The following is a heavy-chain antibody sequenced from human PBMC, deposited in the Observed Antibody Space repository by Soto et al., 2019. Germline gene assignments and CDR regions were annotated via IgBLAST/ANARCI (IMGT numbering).Heavy chain of an antibody. Sequence: ASVKVSCKASGYTFTSYAMQWVRQAPGQRLEWMGWINAGNGNTKYSQKFQGRVTITRDTSASTAYMELSSLRSEDTAVYYCAASGYSYGPGDWFDPWGQGTLVTVSS. CDR1: GYTFTSYA. V-gene: IGHV1-3*01. J-gene: IGHJ5*02. CDR2: INAGNGNT. CDR3: AASGYSYGPGDWFDP. D-gene: IGHD5-18*01.